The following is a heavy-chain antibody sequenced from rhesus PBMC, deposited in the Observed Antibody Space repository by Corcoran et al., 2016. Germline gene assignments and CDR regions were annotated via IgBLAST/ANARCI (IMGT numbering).Heavy chain of an antibody. V-gene: IGHV4-76*01. CDR3: ARDIAAAGTGFDY. D-gene: IGHD6-25*01. Sequence: QVQLQESGPGVVKPSETLSLTCAVSGGSISSGYDWSWIRRPPGKGLEWIGYIYGSSSSTNYNPSLKKRVTISKDAARNQVSLKLSSVTAADTAVYYWARDIAAAGTGFDYWGQGVLVTVSS. J-gene: IGHJ4*01. CDR1: GGSISSGYD. CDR2: IYGSSSST.